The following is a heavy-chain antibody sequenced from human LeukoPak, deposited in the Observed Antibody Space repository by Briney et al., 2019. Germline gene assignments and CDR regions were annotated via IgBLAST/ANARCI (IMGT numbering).Heavy chain of an antibody. D-gene: IGHD6-19*01. J-gene: IGHJ4*02. CDR1: GFTFTSYA. CDR3: AKSEGSSSARRFDY. Sequence: GESLRLSCAASGFTFTSYAMSWVRQAPGKGLEWVSGISAGGENTDYADSVKGRFTISRDNSKNTLYLQVISLRAEDTAAYYCAKSEGSSSARRFDYWGQGTLVTVSS. CDR2: ISAGGENT. V-gene: IGHV3-23*01.